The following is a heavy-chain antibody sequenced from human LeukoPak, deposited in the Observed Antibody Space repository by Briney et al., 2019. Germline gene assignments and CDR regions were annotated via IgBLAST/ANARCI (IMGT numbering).Heavy chain of an antibody. CDR2: ISAYNGNT. V-gene: IGHV1-18*01. D-gene: IGHD6-13*01. CDR3: ARDSSSWSSFDY. Sequence: ASVKVSCKASGYTFTSYGIGWVRQAPGQGLEWMGWISAYNGNTNYAQKLQGRVTMTTDTSTSTAYMELRSLRSDDTAVYYCARDSSSWSSFDYWGQGTLVTVSS. CDR1: GYTFTSYG. J-gene: IGHJ4*02.